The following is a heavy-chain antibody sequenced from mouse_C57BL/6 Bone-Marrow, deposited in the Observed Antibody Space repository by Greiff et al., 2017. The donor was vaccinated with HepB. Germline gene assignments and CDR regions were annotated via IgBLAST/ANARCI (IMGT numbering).Heavy chain of an antibody. CDR1: GYTFTSYW. CDR3: AREAY. J-gene: IGHJ3*01. Sequence: QVQLQQSGAELVKPGASVKLSCKASGYTFTSYWMQWVKQRPGQGLEWIGEIDPSDSYTNYNQKFKGKATLTVDTSSSTAYMQLSSLTSEDSAVYYCAREAYWGQGTLVTVSA. V-gene: IGHV1-50*01. CDR2: IDPSDSYT.